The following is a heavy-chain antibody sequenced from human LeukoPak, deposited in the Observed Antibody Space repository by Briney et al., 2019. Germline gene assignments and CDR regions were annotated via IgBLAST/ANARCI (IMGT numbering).Heavy chain of an antibody. CDR2: IFYSGST. D-gene: IGHD3-22*01. CDR1: GGSISSSSYY. CDR3: GSSGYYYFDY. V-gene: IGHV4-39*07. J-gene: IGHJ4*02. Sequence: SETLSLTCTVSGGSISSSSYYWGWIRQPPEKGLDWIGNIFYSGSTYYNPSIKRLVTISVDTTNTQYSLKLSSGTDADTVVYYCGSSGYYYFDYWGQGTLVTVSS.